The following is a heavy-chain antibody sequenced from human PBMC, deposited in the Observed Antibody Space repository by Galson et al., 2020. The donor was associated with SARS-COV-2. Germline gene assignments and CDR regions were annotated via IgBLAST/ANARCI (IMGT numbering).Heavy chain of an antibody. Sequence: GGSLRLSCAASGFTFSSYSMNWVRQAPGKGLEWVSSISSSSSYIYYADSVKGRFTISRDNAKNSLYLQMNSLRAEDTAVYYCAREKIMATTVDFDYWGQGTLVTVSS. CDR2: ISSSSSYI. D-gene: IGHD5-12*01. CDR1: GFTFSSYS. J-gene: IGHJ4*02. V-gene: IGHV3-21*01. CDR3: AREKIMATTVDFDY.